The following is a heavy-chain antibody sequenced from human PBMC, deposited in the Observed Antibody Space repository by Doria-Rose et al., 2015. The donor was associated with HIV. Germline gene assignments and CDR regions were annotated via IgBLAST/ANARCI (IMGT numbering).Heavy chain of an antibody. J-gene: IGHJ4*02. D-gene: IGHD3-22*01. V-gene: IGHV1-8*01. CDR2: MNPNSGNT. Sequence: RQAPGQGLEWMGWMNPNSGNTGYAQRLQDRATMTWNTSINTAYMELSSLRSEDTAVYYCARGDSSGLYSFDYWGQGSLVTVSS. CDR3: ARGDSSGLYSFDY.